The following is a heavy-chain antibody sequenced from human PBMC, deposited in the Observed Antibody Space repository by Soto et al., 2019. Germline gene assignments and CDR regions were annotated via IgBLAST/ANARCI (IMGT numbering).Heavy chain of an antibody. D-gene: IGHD3-9*01. CDR1: GGTFSSYT. CDR2: IIPILGIA. V-gene: IGHV1-69*02. J-gene: IGHJ3*02. CDR3: ARYFNWSPLDAFDI. Sequence: GASVKVSCKASGGTFSSYTISWVRQAPGQGLEWLGRIIPILGIANYAQKFQGRVTITADKSTSTAYMELSSLRSEDTAVYYCARYFNWSPLDAFDIWGQGTMVTVSS.